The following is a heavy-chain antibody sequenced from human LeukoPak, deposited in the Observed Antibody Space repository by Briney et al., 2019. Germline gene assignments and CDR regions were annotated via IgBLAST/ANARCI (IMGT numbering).Heavy chain of an antibody. D-gene: IGHD4-23*01. V-gene: IGHV3-74*01. CDR2: INRDGTST. CDR3: VSAPGGNSPADF. Sequence: PGGSLRLSCAASGFTFTTCWMHWVRQAPGKGLVWVSSINRDGTSTSYADSVKGRFTISRDNARNTLYLQMNSLRAEDTAVFYCVSAPGGNSPADFWGQGTLVTVSS. CDR1: GFTFTTCW. J-gene: IGHJ4*02.